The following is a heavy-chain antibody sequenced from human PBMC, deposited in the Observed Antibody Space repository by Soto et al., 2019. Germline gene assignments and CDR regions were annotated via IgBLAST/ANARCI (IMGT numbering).Heavy chain of an antibody. CDR3: ARDRDDYGSGNYYNRIDF. CDR1: GGIFSTYA. V-gene: IGHV1-69*01. D-gene: IGHD3-10*01. CDR2: IIPIFGTP. J-gene: IGHJ4*02. Sequence: QVQLVQSGAEVKTPGSSVKVSCKASGGIFSTYAISWLRQAPGQGLEWMGGIIPIFGTPNYAQRFQGRVTITAEEATPTSYMEVGRLKSEDTAVYYCARDRDDYGSGNYYNRIDFWGQGTLVTVSS.